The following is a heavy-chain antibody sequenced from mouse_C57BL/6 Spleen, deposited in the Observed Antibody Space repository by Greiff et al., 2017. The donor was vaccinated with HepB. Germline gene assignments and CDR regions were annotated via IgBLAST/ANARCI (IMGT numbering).Heavy chain of an antibody. Sequence: VQLQQSGAELVRPGASVKLSCKASGYTFTDYYINWVKQRPGQGLEWIARIYPGSGNTYYNEKFKGKATLTAEKSSSTAYMQLSSLTSEDSAVYFCAREAKPPTESYFDYWGQGTTLTVSS. CDR3: AREAKPPTESYFDY. D-gene: IGHD1-1*01. V-gene: IGHV1-76*01. CDR1: GYTFTDYY. CDR2: IYPGSGNT. J-gene: IGHJ2*01.